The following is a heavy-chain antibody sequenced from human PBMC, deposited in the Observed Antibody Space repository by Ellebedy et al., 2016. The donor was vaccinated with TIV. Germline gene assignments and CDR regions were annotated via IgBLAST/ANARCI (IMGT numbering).Heavy chain of an antibody. CDR1: GYTFTSNG. V-gene: IGHV1-18*01. CDR3: ARGRVYYDILTGYFAGVGMDV. D-gene: IGHD3-9*01. CDR2: ISVHNGNT. J-gene: IGHJ6*02. Sequence: ASVKVSCKASGYTFTSNGISWVRQAPGQGLEWMGWISVHNGNTNYAQKFQGRVTMTTDTSTNTAYMELSSLRSEDTAVYYCARGRVYYDILTGYFAGVGMDVWGQGTTVTVSS.